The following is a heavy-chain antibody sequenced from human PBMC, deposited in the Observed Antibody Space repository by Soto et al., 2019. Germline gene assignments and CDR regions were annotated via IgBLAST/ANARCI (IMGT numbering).Heavy chain of an antibody. CDR1: GFTFDDYG. J-gene: IGHJ4*02. V-gene: IGHV3-20*04. Sequence: PGGSLRLSCAASGFTFDDYGMSWVRQAPGKGLEWVSGINWNGGSTGYADSVKGRFTISRDNAKNSLYLQMNSLRAEDTALYYCARKAFYYDSSGPKNYFDYWGQGTLVTVSS. CDR2: INWNGGST. CDR3: ARKAFYYDSSGPKNYFDY. D-gene: IGHD3-22*01.